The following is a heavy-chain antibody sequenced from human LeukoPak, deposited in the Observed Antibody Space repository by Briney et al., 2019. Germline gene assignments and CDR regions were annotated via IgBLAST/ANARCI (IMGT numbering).Heavy chain of an antibody. D-gene: IGHD4-17*01. J-gene: IGHJ4*02. CDR3: AGGPYGDSPKKDY. V-gene: IGHV4-39*07. CDR2: IYYSGST. CDR1: GGSITSDTYY. Sequence: SETLSLTCTVSGGSITSDTYYWGWIRQPPGKGLEWIGSIYYSGSTYYNPSLKSRVTISVDTSKNKFSLKLSSVTAADTAVYYCAGGPYGDSPKKDYWGQGALVTVSS.